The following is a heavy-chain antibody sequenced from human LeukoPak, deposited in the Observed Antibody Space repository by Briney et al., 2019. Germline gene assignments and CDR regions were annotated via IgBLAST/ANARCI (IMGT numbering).Heavy chain of an antibody. D-gene: IGHD3-10*01. J-gene: IGHJ4*02. CDR1: GFTFSSYW. CDR3: TTPGSGSYCRH. Sequence: GGSLRLSCAASGFTFSSYWMSWVRQAPGKGLEWIGRIKSKTDGGTIDYAAPVKGRFTISRDDSKNTLYLQMNSLKTEDTAVYYCTTPGSGSYCRHWGQGVLVTVSS. CDR2: IKSKTDGGTI. V-gene: IGHV3-15*01.